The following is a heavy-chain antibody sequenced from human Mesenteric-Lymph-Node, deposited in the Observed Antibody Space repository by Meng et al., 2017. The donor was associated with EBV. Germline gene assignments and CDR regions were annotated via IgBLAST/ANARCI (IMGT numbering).Heavy chain of an antibody. J-gene: IGHJ4*02. V-gene: IGHV1-8*02. D-gene: IGHD3-16*01. CDR1: GYTFTNYG. Sequence: QVQLVQSGAEVKKPGASVKVSCKASGYTFTNYGINWVRQATGQGLEWMGWVNPNTGYTKFAEKFQGRVSMTRDTSISTAYLELSSLRSEDTAVYYCAAGGADTDFWGQGTLVTVSS. CDR3: AAGGADTDF. CDR2: VNPNTGYT.